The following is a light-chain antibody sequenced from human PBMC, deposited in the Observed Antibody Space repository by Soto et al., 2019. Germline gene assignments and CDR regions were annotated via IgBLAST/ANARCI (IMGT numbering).Light chain of an antibody. J-gene: IGKJ1*01. V-gene: IGKV3-20*01. Sequence: EIVLTQSPGTLSLSPGERATLSCRASQSVSSIYLAWYQQRPGQAPRLLIYGASDRATGIPDRFSGSGSGTDFTLTILRLEPEDFAVYYCQQYGTPPWTFGQGTKVEI. CDR1: QSVSSIY. CDR3: QQYGTPPWT. CDR2: GAS.